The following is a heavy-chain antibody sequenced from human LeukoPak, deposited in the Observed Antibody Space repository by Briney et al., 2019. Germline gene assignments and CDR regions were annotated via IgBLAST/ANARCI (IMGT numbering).Heavy chain of an antibody. D-gene: IGHD3-22*01. V-gene: IGHV3-23*01. Sequence: GGSLRLSCAASGFTFSSYSMNWVRQAPGKGLEWVSAISGSGGRTYYADSVKGRFTISRDNSKNTLYLQMNSLRAEDTAVYYCAKVGDGSGYHPLDVDYWGQGTLVTVSS. J-gene: IGHJ4*02. CDR3: AKVGDGSGYHPLDVDY. CDR2: ISGSGGRT. CDR1: GFTFSSYS.